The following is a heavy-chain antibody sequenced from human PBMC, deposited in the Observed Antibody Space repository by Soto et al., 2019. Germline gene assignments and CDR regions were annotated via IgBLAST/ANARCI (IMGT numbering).Heavy chain of an antibody. V-gene: IGHV4-59*02. CDR1: GGPVTSAY. CDR2: IYYSDGP. D-gene: IGHD3-22*01. J-gene: IGHJ4*02. CDR3: ARDVPYDASGI. Sequence: QVQLQESGPGLVKPSETLSLTCTVSGGPVTSAYWHWIRQPPGKGLEWIGHIYYSDGPSYNPSLKSRVTISVDTFNNHFSLRLTSVTAADTAVYYCARDVPYDASGIWGQGTLVTVS.